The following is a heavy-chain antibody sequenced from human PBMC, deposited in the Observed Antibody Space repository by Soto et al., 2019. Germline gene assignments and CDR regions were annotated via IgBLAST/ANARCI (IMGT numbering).Heavy chain of an antibody. D-gene: IGHD2-21*01. CDR2: IYKNGTT. CDR3: ARGLYCGDECYFAY. J-gene: IGHJ4*02. V-gene: IGHV4-4*07. CDR1: GGSISRNY. Sequence: SETLSLTCSVFGGSISRNYWSWIRQPAGKGLEWIGRIYKNGTTDYNPSLESRVTMSVDPSKNRISLKLSSATAADTAIYYCARGLYCGDECYFAYWGQGLLVTVSS.